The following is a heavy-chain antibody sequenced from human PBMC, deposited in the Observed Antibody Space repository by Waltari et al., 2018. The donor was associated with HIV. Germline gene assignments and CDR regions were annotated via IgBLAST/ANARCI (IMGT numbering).Heavy chain of an antibody. J-gene: IGHJ4*02. Sequence: QVQLQQWGAGLLKPSETLSLTCAVYGGSFSGYYWSWIRQPPGKGLEWIGEINHSGRTNYNPSLKSRVTISVDTSKNQFSLKLSSVTAADTAVYYCARGGGGYCSSTSCYQDYWGQGTLVTVSS. CDR1: GGSFSGYY. CDR3: ARGGGGYCSSTSCYQDY. CDR2: INHSGRT. D-gene: IGHD2-2*01. V-gene: IGHV4-34*01.